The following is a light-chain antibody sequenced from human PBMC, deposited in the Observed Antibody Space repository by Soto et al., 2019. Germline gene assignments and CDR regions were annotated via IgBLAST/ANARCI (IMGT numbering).Light chain of an antibody. Sequence: IQLTQSPSSLSASVGDRVTITCRASQGISSSLAWYQQQPGKAPKLLIYAASTLQSGVPSRFSGSGSGTAFTLTISTLPPEDFETYYCQQLKSFPLSFGGGTTVEIK. J-gene: IGKJ4*01. CDR3: QQLKSFPLS. CDR1: QGISSS. V-gene: IGKV1-9*01. CDR2: AAS.